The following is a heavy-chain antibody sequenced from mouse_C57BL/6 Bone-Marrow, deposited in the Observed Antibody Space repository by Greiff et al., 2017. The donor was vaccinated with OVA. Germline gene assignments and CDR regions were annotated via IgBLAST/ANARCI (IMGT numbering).Heavy chain of an antibody. D-gene: IGHD2-3*01. V-gene: IGHV1-80*01. CDR2: IYPGDGDT. CDR3: ARGGYFYFDY. CDR1: GYAFSSYW. Sequence: QVQLQQSGAELVKPGASVKISCKASGYAFSSYWMNWVKQRPGKGLEWIGQIYPGDGDTNYNGKFKGKATLTADKSSSTAYMELRSLTSEDSAVYFCARGGYFYFDYWGQGTTLTVSS. J-gene: IGHJ2*01.